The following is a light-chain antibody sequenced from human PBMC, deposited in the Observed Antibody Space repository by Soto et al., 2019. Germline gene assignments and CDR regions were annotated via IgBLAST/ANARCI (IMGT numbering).Light chain of an antibody. CDR3: QQYDNYPHT. CDR1: QNIIKW. V-gene: IGKV1-5*03. CDR2: KAS. Sequence: DIQMTQSPSTLSASVGDRVSITCRASQNIIKWLAWYQQKPGKAPKLLVYKASTLESGVPSRFSGSGSGTEFTLTISRLQPDHFATYYCQQYDNYPHTFGQGTKVEI. J-gene: IGKJ2*01.